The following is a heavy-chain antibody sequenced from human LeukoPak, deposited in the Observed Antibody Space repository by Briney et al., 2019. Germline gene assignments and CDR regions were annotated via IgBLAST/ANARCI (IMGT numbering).Heavy chain of an antibody. D-gene: IGHD3-16*02. CDR2: ISYDGSNK. J-gene: IGHJ4*02. Sequence: QPGRSLRLSCAASGFTFSSYAMHWVRQAPGKGLEWVAVISYDGSNKYYADSVKGRFTISRDNSKNTLYLQMNSLRAEDTAVYYCAREDLYDHVWGSYRLNYFDYWGQGTLVTVSS. CDR1: GFTFSSYA. CDR3: AREDLYDHVWGSYRLNYFDY. V-gene: IGHV3-30-3*01.